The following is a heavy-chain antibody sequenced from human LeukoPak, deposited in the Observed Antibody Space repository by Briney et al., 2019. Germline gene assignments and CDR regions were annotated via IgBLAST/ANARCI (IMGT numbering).Heavy chain of an antibody. Sequence: PGRSLRLSCAASGFTVSSNYMSWVRQAPGKGLEWVSVIYSGGSTYYADSVKGRFTISRDNSKNTLYLQMNSLRAEDTAVYYCASDGGYCSSTSCYPGGYYFDYWGQGTLVTVSS. CDR2: IYSGGST. D-gene: IGHD2-2*01. CDR3: ASDGGYCSSTSCYPGGYYFDY. CDR1: GFTVSSNY. V-gene: IGHV3-66*01. J-gene: IGHJ4*02.